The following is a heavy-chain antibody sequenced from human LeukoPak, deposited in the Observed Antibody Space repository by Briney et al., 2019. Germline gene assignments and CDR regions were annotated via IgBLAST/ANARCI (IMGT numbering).Heavy chain of an antibody. V-gene: IGHV1-69*04. CDR1: GGTFSSYA. CDR2: IIPILGIA. CDR3: ARLFPGGSGWYYFDY. Sequence: EASVKVSCTASGGTFSSYAISWVRQAPGQGLEWMGRIIPILGIANYAQKFQGRVTITADKSTSTAYMELSSLRSEDTAVYYCARLFPGGSGWYYFDYWGQGTLVTVSS. D-gene: IGHD6-19*01. J-gene: IGHJ4*02.